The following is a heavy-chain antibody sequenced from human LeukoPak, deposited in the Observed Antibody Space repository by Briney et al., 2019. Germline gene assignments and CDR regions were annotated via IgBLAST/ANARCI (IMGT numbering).Heavy chain of an antibody. Sequence: PGGSLRLSCAASGFTFSSYAMSWVRQAPGKGLEWVSAISGSGGSTYYADSVKGRFTISRDNSKNTLYLQMNSLRAEDTAVYYCARNYDILTGYPVFGYWGQGTLVTVSS. J-gene: IGHJ4*02. CDR3: ARNYDILTGYPVFGY. D-gene: IGHD3-9*01. V-gene: IGHV3-23*01. CDR2: ISGSGGST. CDR1: GFTFSSYA.